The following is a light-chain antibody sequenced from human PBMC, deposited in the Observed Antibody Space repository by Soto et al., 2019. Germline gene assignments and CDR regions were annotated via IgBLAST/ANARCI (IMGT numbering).Light chain of an antibody. CDR1: QNINAW. Sequence: TKMTQSPSTLSASVGDRVTITCRASQNINAWLAWYQQKPGKAPKLLISDASSLESGVPSRFSGSGSGTEFTLTISGLQPDDFATYYCQHYRLYSPWTFGQGTKVDIK. CDR3: QHYRLYSPWT. CDR2: DAS. V-gene: IGKV1-5*01. J-gene: IGKJ1*01.